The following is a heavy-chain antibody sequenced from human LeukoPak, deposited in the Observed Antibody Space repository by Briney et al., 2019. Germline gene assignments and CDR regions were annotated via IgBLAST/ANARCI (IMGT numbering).Heavy chain of an antibody. CDR1: TFAFSSYA. CDR2: ITGSGAGT. D-gene: IGHD1-26*01. J-gene: IGHJ4*02. Sequence: GGSLRLSCAASTFAFSSYAMTWVRQAPGKGLEWVSSITGSGAGTSYADSMKGRFTVSRDNSKNTLYLQMNSLRAEDTAVYYCAKDSPVATRWGQGTLVTVSS. CDR3: AKDSPVATR. V-gene: IGHV3-23*01.